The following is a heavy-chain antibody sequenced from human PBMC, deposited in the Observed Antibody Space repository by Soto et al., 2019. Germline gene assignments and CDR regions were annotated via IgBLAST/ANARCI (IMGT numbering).Heavy chain of an antibody. CDR1: GGSIGGAGYP. CDR2: IYESGTI. V-gene: IGHV4-30-2*01. J-gene: IGHJ5*02. D-gene: IGHD3-10*01. Sequence: LSLTCAVSGGSIGGAGYPWSWIRQPPGGGLDWIGYIYESGTILYNPSLKTRLTISLNWSDKQFSLTLNSVTAADTAVYYCARAQFYSGSGNYHNLMFDPWGQGTQVTVSS. CDR3: ARAQFYSGSGNYHNLMFDP.